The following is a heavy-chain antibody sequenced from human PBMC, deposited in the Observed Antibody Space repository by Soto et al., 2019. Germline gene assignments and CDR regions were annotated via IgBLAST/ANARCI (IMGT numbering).Heavy chain of an antibody. CDR1: GYSFMKYG. D-gene: IGHD2-2*01. Sequence: SVTVSCKGFGYSFMKYGINWVRQAPGQGVEWVGWISPYSGYTHSAQKFHGRLTLTTDTAASTAYMELRILRSADTALEYWAREASLLIPAAQPSRFDSWGQGTLVTVSS. J-gene: IGHJ4*02. CDR2: ISPYSGYT. V-gene: IGHV1-18*01. CDR3: AREASLLIPAAQPSRFDS.